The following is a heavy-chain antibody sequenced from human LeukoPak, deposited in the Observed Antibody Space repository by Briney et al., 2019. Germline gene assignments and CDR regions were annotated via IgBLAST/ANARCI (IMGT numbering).Heavy chain of an antibody. CDR1: GFTFSSYA. J-gene: IGHJ4*02. Sequence: PGGSLRLSCAASGFTFSSYAMHWIRQAPGKGLEWVAVISYDGSNKYYADSVKGRFTISRDNSKNTLYLQMNSLRAEDTAVYYCARGNYYDSSGYLLYWGQGTLVTVSS. CDR3: ARGNYYDSSGYLLY. D-gene: IGHD3-22*01. CDR2: ISYDGSNK. V-gene: IGHV3-30*04.